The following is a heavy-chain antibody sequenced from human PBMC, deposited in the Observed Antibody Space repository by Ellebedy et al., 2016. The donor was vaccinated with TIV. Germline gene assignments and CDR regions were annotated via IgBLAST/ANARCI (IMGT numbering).Heavy chain of an antibody. CDR1: RFTFRDYG. Sequence: PGGSLRLSCAASRFTFRDYGMHWVRQAPGKGLEWVALISYDITSRYYADSVKGRFTISRDNFNNTLYLQMNNLRAEDTAVYYCARAWGAFDIWGQGTMVTVSS. D-gene: IGHD7-27*01. V-gene: IGHV3-30*03. CDR2: ISYDITSR. J-gene: IGHJ3*02. CDR3: ARAWGAFDI.